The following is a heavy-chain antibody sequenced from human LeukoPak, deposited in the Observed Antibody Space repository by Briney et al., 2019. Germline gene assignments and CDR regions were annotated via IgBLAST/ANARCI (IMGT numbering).Heavy chain of an antibody. Sequence: GRSLRLSCAASRFTFDDYAMHWVRQAPGKGLEWVSGISWNSGSIGYADSVKGRFTISRDNAKNSLYLQMNSLRAEDMALYYCAKGGRATVTTPYYFDYWGQGTLVTVSS. V-gene: IGHV3-9*03. CDR3: AKGGRATVTTPYYFDY. J-gene: IGHJ4*02. CDR1: RFTFDDYA. CDR2: ISWNSGSI. D-gene: IGHD4-17*01.